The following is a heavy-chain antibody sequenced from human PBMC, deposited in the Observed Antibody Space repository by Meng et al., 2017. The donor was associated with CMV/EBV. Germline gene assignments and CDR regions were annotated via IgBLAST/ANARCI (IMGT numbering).Heavy chain of an antibody. CDR1: GFTFSSYA. D-gene: IGHD7-27*01. CDR3: ARFSSNWGRGNYYYYGMDV. V-gene: IGHV3-23*01. CDR2: ISGSGGST. Sequence: GESLKISCAASGFTFSSYAMSWVRQAPGKGLEWVSAISGSGGSTYYADSVKGRFTISRDNSKNTLYLQMNSLRAEDTAVYYCARFSSNWGRGNYYYYGMDVWGQGTTVTVSS. J-gene: IGHJ6*02.